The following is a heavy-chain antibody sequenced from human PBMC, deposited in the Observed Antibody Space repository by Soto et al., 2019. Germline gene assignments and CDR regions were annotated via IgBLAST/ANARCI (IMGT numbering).Heavy chain of an antibody. CDR2: MNPNSGNT. J-gene: IGHJ4*02. Sequence: ASVKVSCKASGYTFTSYDINWVRQATGQGLEWMGWMNPNSGNTGYAQKFQGRVTMTRNTSISTAYMELSSLRSEDTAVYYCARAGYSSGWYETYFDYWGQGTLVTVS. V-gene: IGHV1-8*01. CDR3: ARAGYSSGWYETYFDY. D-gene: IGHD6-19*01. CDR1: GYTFTSYD.